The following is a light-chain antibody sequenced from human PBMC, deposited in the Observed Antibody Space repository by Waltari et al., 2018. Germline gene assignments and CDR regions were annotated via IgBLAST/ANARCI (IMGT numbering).Light chain of an antibody. CDR2: GAS. Sequence: VSTQSPGTLPLSPGERATLSCRASQSVDSQHLAWYQPKPGQAPRLLIHGASTRATGVPDRFSGSGSGTDFTLTISRLEPEDLAVYYCQQYATSPRTFGQGTKVELK. J-gene: IGKJ1*01. V-gene: IGKV3-20*01. CDR3: QQYATSPRT. CDR1: QSVDSQH.